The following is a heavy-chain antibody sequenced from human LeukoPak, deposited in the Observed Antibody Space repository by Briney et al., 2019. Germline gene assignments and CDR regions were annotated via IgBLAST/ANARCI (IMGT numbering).Heavy chain of an antibody. D-gene: IGHD4/OR15-4a*01. CDR3: TSSPDCGANLHF. CDR1: GYTFTSHH. J-gene: IGHJ4*02. CDR2: INPSGRST. Sequence: ASVKVSCKASGYTFTSHHIHWVRQAPGQGLEWMGIINPSGRSTRYAEKFQGRVTVTRDTSTSTVYMELSSLRSEDTAVYYCTSSPDCGANLHFWGQGTLVIVSA. V-gene: IGHV1-46*01.